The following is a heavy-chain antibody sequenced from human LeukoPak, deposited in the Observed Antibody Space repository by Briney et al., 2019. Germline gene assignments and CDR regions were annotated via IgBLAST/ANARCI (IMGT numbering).Heavy chain of an antibody. Sequence: SGGSISSNYMSWVRQAPGKGLEWVSVIYSGGSTYYADSVKGRFTISRDNSKNTLYLQMNSLRAEDTAVYYCARDHGLRYYDILTGYPGGMDVWGQGTTVTVSS. CDR3: ARDHGLRYYDILTGYPGGMDV. D-gene: IGHD3-9*01. CDR2: IYSGGST. V-gene: IGHV3-66*01. CDR1: GGSISSNY. J-gene: IGHJ6*02.